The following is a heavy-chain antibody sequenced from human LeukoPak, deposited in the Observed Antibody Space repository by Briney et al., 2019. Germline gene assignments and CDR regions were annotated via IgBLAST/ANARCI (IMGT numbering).Heavy chain of an antibody. J-gene: IGHJ4*02. D-gene: IGHD3-10*01. CDR1: GGSISSSSYY. V-gene: IGHV4-39*01. CDR2: IYYSGST. CDR3: AVYYYGSGSYYNLHDY. Sequence: SETLSFTCTVSGGSISSSSYYWGWIRQPPGKGLEWMGSIYYSGSTYYNPSLKSRVTISVDTSKNQFSLKLSSVTAADTAVYYCAVYYYGSGSYYNLHDYWGQGTLLTVSS.